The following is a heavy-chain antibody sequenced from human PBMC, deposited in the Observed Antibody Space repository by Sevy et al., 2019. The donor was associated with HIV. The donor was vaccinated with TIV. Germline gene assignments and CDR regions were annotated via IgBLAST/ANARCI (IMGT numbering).Heavy chain of an antibody. CDR3: TTKGDFWSGYQYFDY. D-gene: IGHD3-3*01. Sequence: GGSLRLSCAASGFTFSNAWMSWVRQAPGKGLEWAGRIKSQTDGGTTDYAAPLKGRFTISRDDSKNTLYLQMNSLKIEDTAVYYCTTKGDFWSGYQYFDYWGQGTLVTVSS. CDR1: GFTFSNAW. V-gene: IGHV3-15*01. J-gene: IGHJ4*02. CDR2: IKSQTDGGTT.